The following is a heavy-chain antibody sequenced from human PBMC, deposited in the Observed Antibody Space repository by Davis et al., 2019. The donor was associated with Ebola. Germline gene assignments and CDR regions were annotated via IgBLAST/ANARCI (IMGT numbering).Heavy chain of an antibody. D-gene: IGHD1-1*01. CDR1: GFTFSRTD. V-gene: IGHV3-23*01. CDR2: INFGGSAT. CDR3: AGDPNWESGS. J-gene: IGHJ5*02. Sequence: GESLKNSCAASGFTFSRTDMNWFRQAPGGGPEWVSNINFGGSATYYADSVKGRFTISRDNSKNILYLQMDSLRIEDTAQYYCAGDPNWESGSWGQGTLVTVSA.